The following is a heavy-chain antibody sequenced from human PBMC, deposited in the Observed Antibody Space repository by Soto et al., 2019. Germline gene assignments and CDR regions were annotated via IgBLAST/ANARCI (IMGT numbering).Heavy chain of an antibody. CDR3: ARDRTSYGSGMGYYGMDV. CDR1: GYTFTSYG. J-gene: IGHJ6*02. D-gene: IGHD3-10*01. V-gene: IGHV1-18*01. Sequence: ASVKVSCKASGYTFTSYGISWVRQAPGQGLEWMGWISAYNGNTNYAQKLQGRVTMTTDTSTSTAYMEPRSLRSDDTAVYYCARDRTSYGSGMGYYGMDVWGQGTKVTVYS. CDR2: ISAYNGNT.